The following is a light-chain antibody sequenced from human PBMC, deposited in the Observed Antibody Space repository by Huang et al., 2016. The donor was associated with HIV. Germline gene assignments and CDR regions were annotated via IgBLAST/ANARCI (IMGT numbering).Light chain of an antibody. CDR1: QSVGNY. Sequence: IVLTQSPATLSWYPGERVTLSCRASQSVGNYIAWYQQHPGQSPKLLIYDTSNRATGTPGRFSGSGSGTDFTLTISSLQSEDFAVYYCQQRSSVVTFGGGTKVQVK. CDR3: QQRSSVVT. V-gene: IGKV3-11*01. J-gene: IGKJ4*01. CDR2: DTS.